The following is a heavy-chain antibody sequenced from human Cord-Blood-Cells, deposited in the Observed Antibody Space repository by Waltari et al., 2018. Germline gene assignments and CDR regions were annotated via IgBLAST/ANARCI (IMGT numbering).Heavy chain of an antibody. V-gene: IGHV3-30*18. Sequence: QVQLVESGGGVVQPGRSLGLPCDASGFTSSSYGMQWVRQATGKGLEWVAGISYDGSNKYYADSVKGRFNISRDNSKNTLYVQMSSLRAEDTAVYDCAKDIAARPRAFDIWGQGTMVTVSS. CDR2: ISYDGSNK. CDR1: GFTSSSYG. J-gene: IGHJ3*02. CDR3: AKDIAARPRAFDI. D-gene: IGHD6-6*01.